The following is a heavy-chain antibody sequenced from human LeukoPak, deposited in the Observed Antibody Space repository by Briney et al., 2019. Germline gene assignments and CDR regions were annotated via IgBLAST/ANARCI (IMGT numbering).Heavy chain of an antibody. CDR2: IYYSGST. J-gene: IGHJ3*02. CDR1: GGSISSYY. D-gene: IGHD2-2*01. CDR3: ARADIVVVPARQKPLHAFDI. Sequence: SETLSLTCTASGGSISSYYWSWIRQPPGKGLEWIGYIYYSGSTNYNPSLKSRVTISVDTSKNQFSLKLSSVTAADTAVYYCARADIVVVPARQKPLHAFDIWGQGTMVTVSS. V-gene: IGHV4-59*01.